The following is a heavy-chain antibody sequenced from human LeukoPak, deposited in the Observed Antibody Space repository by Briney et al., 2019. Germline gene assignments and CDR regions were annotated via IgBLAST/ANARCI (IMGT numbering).Heavy chain of an antibody. D-gene: IGHD6-19*01. J-gene: IGHJ4*02. CDR1: GYTFTAYY. CDR3: ARDHIAVAGHLFDY. CDR2: INPNSGGT. Sequence: GASVKVSCKASGYTFTAYYMHWVRQAPGRGLEWMGWINPNSGGTNYAQKFQGRVTMTRDTSISTVYMELSSLRSEDTAVYYCARDHIAVAGHLFDYWGQGTLVTVSS. V-gene: IGHV1-2*02.